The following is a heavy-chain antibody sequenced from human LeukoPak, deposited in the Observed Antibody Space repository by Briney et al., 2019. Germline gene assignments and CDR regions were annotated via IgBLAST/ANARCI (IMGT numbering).Heavy chain of an antibody. Sequence: SETLSLTCTVSGGSISSSSYYWGWIRQPPGKGLKWIGSIYYSGSTYYNPSLKNRVTISVDTSKNQFSLKMNSVTAADTAVYYCNGDTKMDDFDYWGQGTLVTVSS. CDR2: IYYSGST. J-gene: IGHJ4*02. D-gene: IGHD4-17*01. CDR3: NGDTKMDDFDY. V-gene: IGHV4-39*07. CDR1: GGSISSSSYY.